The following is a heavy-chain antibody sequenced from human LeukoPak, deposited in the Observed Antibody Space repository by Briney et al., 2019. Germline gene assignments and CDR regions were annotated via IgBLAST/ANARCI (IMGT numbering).Heavy chain of an antibody. Sequence: GGSLRLSCAASGFTFSSYGMHWVSQAPGKGLEWVAVISYDGSNKYYADSVKGRFTISRDNSKNTLYLQMNSLRAEDTAVYYCAKLIAAAGRFDYWGQGTLVTVSS. CDR1: GFTFSSYG. D-gene: IGHD6-13*01. J-gene: IGHJ4*02. CDR3: AKLIAAAGRFDY. V-gene: IGHV3-30*18. CDR2: ISYDGSNK.